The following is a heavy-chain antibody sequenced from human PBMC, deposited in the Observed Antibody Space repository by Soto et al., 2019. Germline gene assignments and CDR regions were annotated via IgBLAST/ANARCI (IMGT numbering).Heavy chain of an antibody. D-gene: IGHD6-19*01. Sequence: PGESLKISCKGSGYIFTSYWIGWVRQMPGKGLEWMGIIHGGDSNTRYSPSFDGQGTISTDKSINTAYLQWSSLKASDTAMYYCARRITSSTGWDYWGQGPLVTVSS. CDR2: IHGGDSNT. J-gene: IGHJ4*02. CDR1: GYIFTSYW. CDR3: ARRITSSTGWDY. V-gene: IGHV5-51*01.